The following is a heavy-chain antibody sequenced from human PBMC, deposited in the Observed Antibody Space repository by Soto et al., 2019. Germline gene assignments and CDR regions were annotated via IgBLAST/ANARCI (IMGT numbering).Heavy chain of an antibody. CDR1: GVSLSNSDYY. Sequence: QLQLQEPGPGLLKPSETLSLTCTVSGVSLSNSDYYWGWIRQAPGKGLEWIGSIFYNENTYYSPSLKSRLTIPRDTSRSQFSLKLSSVTAADTAVYFCARHQYGYGLDVWGQGTTVTVSS. CDR2: IFYNENT. V-gene: IGHV4-39*01. J-gene: IGHJ6*02. CDR3: ARHQYGYGLDV. D-gene: IGHD3-10*01.